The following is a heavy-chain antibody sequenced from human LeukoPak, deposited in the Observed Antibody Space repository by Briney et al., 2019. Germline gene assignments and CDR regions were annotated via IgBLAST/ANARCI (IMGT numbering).Heavy chain of an antibody. CDR2: IIPIFGTA. Sequence: SVKVSCKASGGTFSSYTISWVRQAPGQGLEWMGGIIPIFGTANHAQKFQGRVTITADESTSTAYMELSSLRSEDTAVYYCARLPLTGYSRGYYYGMDVWGQGTTVTVSS. V-gene: IGHV1-69*13. D-gene: IGHD3-9*01. CDR1: GGTFSSYT. CDR3: ARLPLTGYSRGYYYGMDV. J-gene: IGHJ6*02.